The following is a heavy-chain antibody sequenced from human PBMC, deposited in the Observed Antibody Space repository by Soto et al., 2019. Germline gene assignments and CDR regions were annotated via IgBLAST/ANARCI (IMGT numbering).Heavy chain of an antibody. D-gene: IGHD3-16*01. Sequence: EVQLLESGGGLVQPGGSLRLSCAASGFTFSNYAMTWVRQGPGKGLEWVSGISGSGGRSYYADSVKGRFTISRDNSKSTLYLQMNSLRDEDTAVYYCAKAYFVWSSEQPYYFDYWGQGTLVTVSS. CDR2: ISGSGGRS. CDR3: AKAYFVWSSEQPYYFDY. J-gene: IGHJ4*02. V-gene: IGHV3-23*01. CDR1: GFTFSNYA.